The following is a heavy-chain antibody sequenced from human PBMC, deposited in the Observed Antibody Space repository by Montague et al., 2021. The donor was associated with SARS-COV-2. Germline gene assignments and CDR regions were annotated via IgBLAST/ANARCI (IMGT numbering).Heavy chain of an antibody. CDR1: GGSVSSGSHF. V-gene: IGHV4-61*01. Sequence: SETLSLTCTVSGGSVSSGSHFWNWIRQPPGKGLEWIGYKYYSGSTNYNPSLKSRVTISVDKSKNQFSLKLTSVTAADTAVYYCARTRFESRGYYIPPFDYWGQGTLVTVSS. J-gene: IGHJ4*02. CDR2: KYYSGST. CDR3: ARTRFESRGYYIPPFDY. D-gene: IGHD3-22*01.